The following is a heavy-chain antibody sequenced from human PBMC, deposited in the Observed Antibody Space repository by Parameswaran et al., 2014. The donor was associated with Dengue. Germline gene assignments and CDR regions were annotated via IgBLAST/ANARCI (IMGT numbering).Heavy chain of an antibody. CDR3: ARDDYSNVWFFDL. Sequence: WVRQAPGQGLEWMGVINPSGDSTTYAQKFQGRVTMTRDTSTSTVYMELSGLRSDDTAVYYCARDDYSNVWFFDLWGRGTLVTVSS. V-gene: IGHV1-46*01. D-gene: IGHD4-11*01. CDR2: INPSGDST. J-gene: IGHJ2*01.